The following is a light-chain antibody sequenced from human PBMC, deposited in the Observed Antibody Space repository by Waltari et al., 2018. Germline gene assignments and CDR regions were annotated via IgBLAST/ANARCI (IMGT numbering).Light chain of an antibody. CDR2: GAS. J-gene: IGKJ1*01. CDR3: QQYGSPLWT. Sequence: EIVLTQSPGTLSLSPGERATLSCRASQNVSSSYLAWYQQKPGQAPRLLIYGASSRATGIPDRFSGSGSGTDFTLTISRLEPEDFAVYFCQQYGSPLWTFGQGTKEEIK. V-gene: IGKV3-20*01. CDR1: QNVSSSY.